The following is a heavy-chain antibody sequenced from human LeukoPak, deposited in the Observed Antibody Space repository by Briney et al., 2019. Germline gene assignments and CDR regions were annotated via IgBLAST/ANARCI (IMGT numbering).Heavy chain of an antibody. Sequence: ASVKVSCKVSGYTLTELSMHWVRQAPGQGLEWMGIINPRGGSTTYAQKFQGRVTMTRDMSTSTVYMELSSLRSEDTAVYYCARRGFDIWGQGTMVTVSS. V-gene: IGHV1-46*01. J-gene: IGHJ3*02. CDR1: GYTLTELS. CDR3: ARRGFDI. CDR2: INPRGGST.